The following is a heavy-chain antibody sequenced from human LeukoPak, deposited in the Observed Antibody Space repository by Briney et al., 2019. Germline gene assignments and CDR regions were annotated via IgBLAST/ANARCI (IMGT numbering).Heavy chain of an antibody. CDR1: DDSITIYY. D-gene: IGHD3-3*01. V-gene: IGHV4-59*12. J-gene: IGHJ4*02. Sequence: SETLSLTCTVSDDSITIYYWSWIRQPPGKGLEWIGSIYYSGSTYYNPSLESRVTISVDTSKNQFSLKLSSVTAADTAVYYCARGGKDYDFWSGYYTGSVQRGYFDYWGQGTLVTVSS. CDR2: IYYSGST. CDR3: ARGGKDYDFWSGYYTGSVQRGYFDY.